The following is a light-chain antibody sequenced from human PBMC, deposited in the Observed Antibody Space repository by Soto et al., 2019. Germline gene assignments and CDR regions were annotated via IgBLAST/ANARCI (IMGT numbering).Light chain of an antibody. Sequence: EIVLTQSPGTLSLSPGERATLSCRASQSVSSSYLAWYQQKPGQAPRLLIYGASSRATGIPDRFSGSGSGTDFNLTISRLEHEDFAVYYCQQYGSSPWTFGPGTKADIK. CDR3: QQYGSSPWT. J-gene: IGKJ1*01. CDR1: QSVSSSY. V-gene: IGKV3-20*01. CDR2: GAS.